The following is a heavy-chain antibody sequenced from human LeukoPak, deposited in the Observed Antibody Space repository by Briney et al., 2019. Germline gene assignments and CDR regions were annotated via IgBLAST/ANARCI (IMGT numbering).Heavy chain of an antibody. Sequence: ASVKVSCKTSGYIFTNYGVSWVRQAPGQGLEWVGWINVYNGHTIYAQEFQGRVTLTTDTSTSTAHMGLRSLRSDDTAVYYCVRDSDHAPDYWGQGTLVTVSS. CDR3: VRDSDHAPDY. CDR2: INVYNGHT. D-gene: IGHD3-10*01. CDR1: GYIFTNYG. V-gene: IGHV1-18*01. J-gene: IGHJ4*02.